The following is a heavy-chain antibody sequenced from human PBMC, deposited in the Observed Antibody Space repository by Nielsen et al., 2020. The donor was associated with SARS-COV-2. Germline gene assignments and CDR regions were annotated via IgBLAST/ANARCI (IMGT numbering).Heavy chain of an antibody. CDR3: ARQGPMEWLL. Sequence: GESLKISCAASGFTFSGSAMHWVRQASGKGLEWVGRIRSKANSYATAYAASVKGRFTISRDDSKNTAYLQMNSLKTEDTAVYYCARQGPMEWLLWGQGTTVTVSS. CDR1: GFTFSGSA. D-gene: IGHD3-3*01. V-gene: IGHV3-73*01. CDR2: IRSKANSYAT. J-gene: IGHJ6*02.